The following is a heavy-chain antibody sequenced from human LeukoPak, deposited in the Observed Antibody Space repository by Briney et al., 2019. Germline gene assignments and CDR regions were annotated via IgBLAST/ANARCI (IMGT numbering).Heavy chain of an antibody. D-gene: IGHD3-3*01. Sequence: SETLSLTCTVSSYPTSSAYYWGWIRQPPGKGLEWIGSVYHSGTTYYNPSLKSRVTISLDTSKKYFSLKLSSVTAADTAVYYCARGLGYDFWSGYPRFDYWGQGTLVTVSS. CDR3: ARGLGYDFWSGYPRFDY. CDR2: VYHSGTT. V-gene: IGHV4-38-2*02. J-gene: IGHJ4*02. CDR1: SYPTSSAYY.